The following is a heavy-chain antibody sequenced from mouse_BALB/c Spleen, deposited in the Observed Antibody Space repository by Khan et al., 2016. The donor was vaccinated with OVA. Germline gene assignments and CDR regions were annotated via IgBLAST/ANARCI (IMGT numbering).Heavy chain of an antibody. J-gene: IGHJ1*01. V-gene: IGHV9-3-1*01. CDR2: INTYTGEP. CDR3: ARVGNYLYFDV. CDR1: GYTFTNYG. D-gene: IGHD2-1*01. Sequence: QIQLVQSGPELKKPGETVKISCKASGYTFTNYGMTWVKQAPGKGLKWMGWINTYTGEPTYADDFKGRFAFSLETSATTASLQINNLKNEDTATYFCARVGNYLYFDVWGAGTTVTVSS.